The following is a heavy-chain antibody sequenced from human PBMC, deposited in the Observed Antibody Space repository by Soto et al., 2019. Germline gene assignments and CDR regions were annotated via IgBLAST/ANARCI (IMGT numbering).Heavy chain of an antibody. CDR2: LSYDGNNK. J-gene: IGHJ6*02. Sequence: QVHLVESGGGVVQPGRSLRLSCAASGFTFSTYGMHWVRQAPGKGLEWVAVLSYDGNNKYYVDSVKGRFTLSRDNSKNTLYLQMNSLRAEDTAVYYCARGPRIAVADSYDYYGMDVWGQGTTVTVSS. D-gene: IGHD6-19*01. V-gene: IGHV3-33*05. CDR1: GFTFSTYG. CDR3: ARGPRIAVADSYDYYGMDV.